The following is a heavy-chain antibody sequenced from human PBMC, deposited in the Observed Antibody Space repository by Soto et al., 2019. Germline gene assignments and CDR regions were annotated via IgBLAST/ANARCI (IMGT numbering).Heavy chain of an antibody. CDR3: AKKSAAFWLDP. Sequence: PSETLSLTCTFSGVSISDYYWILIRQAPGKGLEWIGYIHSSGYTNYNPSLKSRVIMSIDTSKNLFSLKFSSVTAADTAVYYCAKKSAAFWLDPWGQGTLVTVSS. D-gene: IGHD6-25*01. J-gene: IGHJ5*02. V-gene: IGHV4-59*01. CDR1: GVSISDYY. CDR2: IHSSGYT.